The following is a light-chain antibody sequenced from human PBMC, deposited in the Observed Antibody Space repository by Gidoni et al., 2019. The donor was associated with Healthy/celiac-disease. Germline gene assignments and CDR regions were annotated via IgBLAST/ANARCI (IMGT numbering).Light chain of an antibody. CDR3: QSYDSSLSGSNVV. CDR2: VNS. J-gene: IGLJ2*01. CDR1: SSNIGAGYD. Sequence: QSVLTQPPSVSGAPGQRVTISCTGSSSNIGAGYDVHWYQQLPGPAPKLLIYVNSNRPSGVPDRFSGSKSGTSASLAITGLQAEDEADYYCQSYDSSLSGSNVVFGGGTKLTVL. V-gene: IGLV1-40*01.